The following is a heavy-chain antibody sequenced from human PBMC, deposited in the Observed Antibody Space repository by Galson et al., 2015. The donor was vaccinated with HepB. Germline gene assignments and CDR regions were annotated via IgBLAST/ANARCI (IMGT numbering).Heavy chain of an antibody. Sequence: SLRLSCAASAFHLSDYATSWIRQAQGKGLEWVSYLDAGGDPKYYAASVKGRFTISRDTASNSLDLQMNSLRADDTAVYYCARGRGYGRTVKKYYYFYMDVCGNGTTVTVSS. D-gene: IGHD5-18*01. CDR2: LDAGGDPK. J-gene: IGHJ6*03. CDR1: AFHLSDYA. CDR3: ARGRGYGRTVKKYYYFYMDV. V-gene: IGHV3-11*01.